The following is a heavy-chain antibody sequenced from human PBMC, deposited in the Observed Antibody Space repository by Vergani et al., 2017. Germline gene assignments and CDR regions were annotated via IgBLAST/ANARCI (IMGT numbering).Heavy chain of an antibody. D-gene: IGHD6-13*01. CDR2: IKNTGDST. CDR3: ARVQGEQQLVMVYYYYYGMDV. V-gene: IGHV3-23*01. Sequence: EVQLLQSEGAVVQPGGSLRLSCVASGFTFSSHSMSWVRQGHGQGLEWVSSIKNTGDSTHYADSVKGRFTISRDNSKNTLYLQMNSLRVEDTAVYYCARVQGEQQLVMVYYYYYGMDVWGQGTTVTVSS. CDR1: GFTFSSHS. J-gene: IGHJ6*02.